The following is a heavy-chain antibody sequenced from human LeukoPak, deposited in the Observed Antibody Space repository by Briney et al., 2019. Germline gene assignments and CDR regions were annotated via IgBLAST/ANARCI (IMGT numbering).Heavy chain of an antibody. Sequence: GGPLRLSCAASGFTFSDYSMNWVRQAPGKGLDWVSSISSTSTYILYADSVKDRFTISRDNARNSLYLQMNSLRAEDTAVYYCARFETVAAKPIEHWGPGTLVTVSS. D-gene: IGHD6-19*01. CDR2: ISSTSTYI. CDR1: GFTFSDYS. J-gene: IGHJ1*01. V-gene: IGHV3-21*01. CDR3: ARFETVAAKPIEH.